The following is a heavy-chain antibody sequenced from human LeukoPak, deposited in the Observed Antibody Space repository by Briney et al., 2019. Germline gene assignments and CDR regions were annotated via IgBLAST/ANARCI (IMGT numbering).Heavy chain of an antibody. V-gene: IGHV3-9*01. CDR1: GFTFDDYA. Sequence: GGSLRLSCAASGFTFDDYAIHWVRQAPGKGLEWVSGISWNSGSIGYADSVKGRFTISRDNAKNSLYLRMNSLRAEDTAVYYCARDMGDYDGLYYFDYWGQGTLVTVSS. CDR2: ISWNSGSI. D-gene: IGHD4-23*01. J-gene: IGHJ4*02. CDR3: ARDMGDYDGLYYFDY.